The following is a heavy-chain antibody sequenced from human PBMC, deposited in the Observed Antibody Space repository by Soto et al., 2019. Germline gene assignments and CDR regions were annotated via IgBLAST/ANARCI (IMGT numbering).Heavy chain of an antibody. Sequence: QVQLVQSGAEVKKPGSSVKVSCKASGGTFSSYTISWVRQAPGQGLEWMGRINPILGTANYAQKFQGRVTLNADGSTSTAYTDLSSLRSEDTAVYYCARSYCSGGTCYHDWFDPWGQGTLVTVAS. CDR1: GGTFSSYT. CDR2: INPILGTA. J-gene: IGHJ5*02. D-gene: IGHD2-15*01. CDR3: ARSYCSGGTCYHDWFDP. V-gene: IGHV1-69*01.